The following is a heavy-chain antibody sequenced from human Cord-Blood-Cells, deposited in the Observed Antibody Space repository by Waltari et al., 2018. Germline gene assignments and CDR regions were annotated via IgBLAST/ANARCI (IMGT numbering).Heavy chain of an antibody. J-gene: IGHJ4*02. CDR1: GYTFTGYY. Sequence: QVQLVQTGAEVKKPGASVKVSCKASGYTFTGYYMHWVRQAPGQGLEWRGRIKPNSGGTNYAQKFQGRGTMTRDTSISTAYMELSRLRSDDTAVYYCAREGKGYSSSVEDYWGQGTLVTVSS. D-gene: IGHD6-6*01. CDR2: IKPNSGGT. V-gene: IGHV1-2*06. CDR3: AREGKGYSSSVEDY.